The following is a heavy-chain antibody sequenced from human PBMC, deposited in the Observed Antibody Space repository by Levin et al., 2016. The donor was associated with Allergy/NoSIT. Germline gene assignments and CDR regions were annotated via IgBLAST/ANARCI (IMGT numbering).Heavy chain of an antibody. J-gene: IGHJ4*02. D-gene: IGHD1-1*01. CDR1: GFTFSSYA. CDR2: ISGSGGST. Sequence: GGSLRLSCAASGFTFSSYAMSWVRQAPGKGLEWVSAISGSGGSTYYADSVKGRFTISRDNSKNTLYLQMNSLRAEDTAVYYCAKDSQRYNWNDYFDYWGQGTLVTVSS. CDR3: AKDSQRYNWNDYFDY. V-gene: IGHV3-23*01.